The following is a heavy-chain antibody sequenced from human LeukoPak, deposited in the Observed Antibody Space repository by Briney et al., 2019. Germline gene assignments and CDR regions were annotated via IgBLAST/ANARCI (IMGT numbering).Heavy chain of an antibody. D-gene: IGHD2-2*01. J-gene: IGHJ3*02. V-gene: IGHV4-30-4*08. Sequence: SSQTLSLTCTVSGGSISSADYNWSRIRQPPGKGLEWIGYIYYSGSTYYNPSLKSRVTISVDTSKNQFSLKLSSVTAADTAVYYCARACSSTTCYGAFDMWGQGTMVTVSS. CDR3: ARACSSTTCYGAFDM. CDR2: IYYSGST. CDR1: GGSISSADYN.